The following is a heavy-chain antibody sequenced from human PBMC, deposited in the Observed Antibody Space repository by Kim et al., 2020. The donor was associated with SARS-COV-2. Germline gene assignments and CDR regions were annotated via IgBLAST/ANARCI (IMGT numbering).Heavy chain of an antibody. D-gene: IGHD3-16*02. CDR3: AISTAYDYVWGSYRHDAFDI. V-gene: IGHV1-8*01. Sequence: ASVKVSCKASGYTFTSYDINWVRQATGQGLEWMGWMNPNSGNTGYAQKFQGRVTMTRNTSISTAYMELSSLRSEDTAVYYCAISTAYDYVWGSYRHDAFDIWGQGTMVTVSS. CDR1: GYTFTSYD. J-gene: IGHJ3*02. CDR2: MNPNSGNT.